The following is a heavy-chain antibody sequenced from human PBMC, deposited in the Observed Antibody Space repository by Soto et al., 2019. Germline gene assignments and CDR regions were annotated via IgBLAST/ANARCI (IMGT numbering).Heavy chain of an antibody. J-gene: IGHJ4*02. Sequence: QVQLVQSGTVVQRRGSSVKVSCQASGGTFSSHGMAWVRQAPGQGLEWMGGIFPTFGTSTYAPKFQGRVTSTADKFTNTAYMELSSLKSEDTAVYYCASERSAQYFDVGGQGTLITVSS. D-gene: IGHD1-26*01. CDR2: IFPTFGTS. CDR1: GGTFSSHG. V-gene: IGHV1-69*06. CDR3: ASERSAQYFDV.